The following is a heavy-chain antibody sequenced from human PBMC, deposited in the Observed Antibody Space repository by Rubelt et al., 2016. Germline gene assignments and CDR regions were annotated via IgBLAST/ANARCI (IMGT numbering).Heavy chain of an antibody. J-gene: IGHJ4*02. CDR1: GFTFSSYA. CDR3: ARGVGAVDY. V-gene: IGHV3-30*04. D-gene: IGHD1-26*01. CDR2: ISYDGSNK. Sequence: VQLVEPGGGLVQPGGSLRLSCAASGFTFSSYAMHWVRQAPGKGLEGVAVISYDGSNKYYAESGKGRLTISRDNSKNTLYLQMNSLRAEDTAVYYCARGVGAVDYWGQGTLVTVSS.